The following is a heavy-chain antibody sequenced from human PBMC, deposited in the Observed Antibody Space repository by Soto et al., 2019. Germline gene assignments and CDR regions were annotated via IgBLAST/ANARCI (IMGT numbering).Heavy chain of an antibody. Sequence: QVQLQQWGAGLLKPSETLSLTCAVYGGSFSGYYWSWIRQPPGKGLEWMGEINHGGSTNYNPSLKSRVTISVDTSKNQFSLKLSSVTAADTAVYYCAREGPKYCSGGSCYSVQHWGQGTLVTVSS. J-gene: IGHJ1*01. V-gene: IGHV4-34*01. D-gene: IGHD2-15*01. CDR3: AREGPKYCSGGSCYSVQH. CDR2: INHGGST. CDR1: GGSFSGYY.